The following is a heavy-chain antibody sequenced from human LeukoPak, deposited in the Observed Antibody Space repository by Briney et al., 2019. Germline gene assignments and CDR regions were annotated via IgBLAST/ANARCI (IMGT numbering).Heavy chain of an antibody. CDR1: GFTFSDHY. V-gene: IGHV3-71*01. D-gene: IGHD6-19*01. Sequence: GGSLRLSCAASGFTFSDHYMSWIRQAPGKGLEWIGFISGGTTEYAASVKGRFTISRDDSTSIAYLQMNSLTTEDTAVYYCSRGSGWLSVYWGQGTLVTVSS. CDR3: SRGSGWLSVY. CDR2: ISGGTT. J-gene: IGHJ4*02.